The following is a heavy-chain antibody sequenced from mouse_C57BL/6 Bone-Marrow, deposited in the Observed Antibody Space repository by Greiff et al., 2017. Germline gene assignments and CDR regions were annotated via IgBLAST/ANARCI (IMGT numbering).Heavy chain of an antibody. D-gene: IGHD2-1*01. CDR1: GYTFTDYY. CDR3: ARGGIYYGNYIYAMDY. J-gene: IGHJ4*01. CDR2: LYPGSGNT. V-gene: IGHV1-84*01. Sequence: QVQLQQSGPELVKPGASVKISCKASGYTFTDYYINWVKQRPGQGLEWIGWLYPGSGNTKYNEKFKGKATLTVDTSSSTAYMQLSSLTSEDSAVYFCARGGIYYGNYIYAMDYWGQGTSVTVSS.